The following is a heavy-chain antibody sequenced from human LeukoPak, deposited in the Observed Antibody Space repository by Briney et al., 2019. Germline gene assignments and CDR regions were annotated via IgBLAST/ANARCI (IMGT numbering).Heavy chain of an antibody. CDR3: ARDWGYYGSGSYYNPGWFDP. V-gene: IGHV3-7*01. CDR1: GFTFSSYL. D-gene: IGHD3-10*01. CDR2: IKQDGSEK. Sequence: GGSLRLSCAASGFTFSSYLMSWVRQAPGKGLEWVANIKQDGSEKYYVDSVKGRFTISRDNAKNSLYLQMNSLRAEDTAVYYCARDWGYYGSGSYYNPGWFDPWGQGTLVTVSS. J-gene: IGHJ5*02.